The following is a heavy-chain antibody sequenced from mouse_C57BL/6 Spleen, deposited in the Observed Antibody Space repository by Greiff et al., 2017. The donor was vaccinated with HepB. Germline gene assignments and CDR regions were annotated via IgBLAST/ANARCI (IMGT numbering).Heavy chain of an antibody. CDR2: ISYDGSN. CDR3: ARDRAVVAFDY. CDR1: GYSITSGYY. J-gene: IGHJ2*01. Sequence: EVKLEESGPGLVKPSQSLSLTCSVTGYSITSGYYWNWIRQFPGNKLEWMGYISYDGSNNYNPSLKNRISITRDTSKNQFFLKLNSVTTEDTATYYCARDRAVVAFDYWGQGTTLTVSS. V-gene: IGHV3-6*01. D-gene: IGHD1-1*01.